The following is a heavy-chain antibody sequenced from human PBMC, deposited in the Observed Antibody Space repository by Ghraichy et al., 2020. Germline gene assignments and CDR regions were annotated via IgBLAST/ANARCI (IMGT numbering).Heavy chain of an antibody. D-gene: IGHD4-23*01. V-gene: IGHV3-7*01. CDR3: VRAMSYGGNSWFDY. CDR2: IKSDGSDS. J-gene: IGHJ4*02. CDR1: GFTFSRHW. Sequence: GGSLRLSCAAPGFTFSRHWMSWVRQAPGKGLEWVASIKSDGSDSFYVDSVKGRFTISRDNAKNSVSLEMNSLRDEDTAVYYCVRAMSYGGNSWFDYWGQGTLVTLSS.